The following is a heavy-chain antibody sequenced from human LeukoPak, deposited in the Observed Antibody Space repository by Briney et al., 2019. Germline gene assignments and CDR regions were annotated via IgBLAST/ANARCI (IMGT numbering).Heavy chain of an antibody. CDR3: VKGTSSSSFDY. CDR2: ISGSGGST. J-gene: IGHJ4*02. V-gene: IGHV3-23*01. CDR1: GFTFSSSD. Sequence: GGSLRLSCAASGFTFSSSDMSWVRQAPGKGLEWVSSISGSGGSTYYADSVEGRFTISRDNLQDTLYLQMNSLRAEDTALYYCVKGTSSSSFDYWGQGTLVTASS. D-gene: IGHD6-6*01.